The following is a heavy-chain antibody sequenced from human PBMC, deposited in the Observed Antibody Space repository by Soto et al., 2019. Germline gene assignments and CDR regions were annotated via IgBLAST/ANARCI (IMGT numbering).Heavy chain of an antibody. CDR3: ANDYGDYPPILGGMDV. CDR1: GFTFSSYG. CDR2: IWYDGSNK. V-gene: IGHV3-33*06. D-gene: IGHD4-17*01. Sequence: QVQLVESGGGVVQPGRSLRLSCAASGFTFSSYGMHWVRQAPGKGLEWVAVIWYDGSNKYYADSVKGRFTISRDNSKNXLYMQMNSLRAEDTAVYYCANDYGDYPPILGGMDVWGQRTTVTVSS. J-gene: IGHJ6*02.